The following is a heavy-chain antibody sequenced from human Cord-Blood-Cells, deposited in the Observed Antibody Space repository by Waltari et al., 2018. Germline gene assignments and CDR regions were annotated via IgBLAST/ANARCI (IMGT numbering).Heavy chain of an antibody. CDR1: GGSISSYS. D-gene: IGHD4-17*01. Sequence: QVQLQESGPGLVKPSETLSLTCTVSGGSISSYSWSWIRQPPGKGLEWIGYIYYSGSTNYNPSLKSRVTISVDTSKNQFSLKLSSVTAADTAVYYCARYYGDYYFDYWGQGTLVTVSS. V-gene: IGHV4-59*01. CDR3: ARYYGDYYFDY. CDR2: IYYSGST. J-gene: IGHJ4*02.